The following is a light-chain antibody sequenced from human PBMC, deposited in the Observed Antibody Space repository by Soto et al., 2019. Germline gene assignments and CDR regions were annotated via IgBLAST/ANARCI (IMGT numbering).Light chain of an antibody. CDR1: QSVSSSY. Sequence: EIVLTQSPGTLSLSPGERATLSCRASQSVSSSYLAWYQQKPGQAPRLLIYGASSRATGIPDRFSGSGSGTXXTXTXXXLEPEDFAVYYCQQYGSSPPYTFGQGTKLEIK. J-gene: IGKJ2*01. CDR3: QQYGSSPPYT. CDR2: GAS. V-gene: IGKV3-20*01.